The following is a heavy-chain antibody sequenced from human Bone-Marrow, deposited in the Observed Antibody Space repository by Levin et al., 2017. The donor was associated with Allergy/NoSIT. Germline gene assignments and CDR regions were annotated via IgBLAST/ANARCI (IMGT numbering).Heavy chain of an antibody. J-gene: IGHJ6*02. D-gene: IGHD1-26*01. CDR2: IRGNGYDT. V-gene: IGHV3-23*01. CDR3: AKSMSGSDLLRPSYFYYYGMDV. Sequence: GGSLRLSCAASGFTFYNYAMSWVRQAPGKGLKWVSGIRGNGYDTYYSDSVKGRFTISRDNSDNTVYLQMNSLRAEDTAVYYCAKSMSGSDLLRPSYFYYYGMDVWGQGTTVTVS. CDR1: GFTFYNYA.